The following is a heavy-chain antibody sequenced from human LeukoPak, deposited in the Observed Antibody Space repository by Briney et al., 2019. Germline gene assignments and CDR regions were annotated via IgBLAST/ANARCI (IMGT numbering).Heavy chain of an antibody. D-gene: IGHD3-16*01. J-gene: IGHJ6*03. CDR3: AKDLGQARNYYYMDV. CDR1: GFTFSSYG. CDR2: IWYDGSNK. V-gene: IGHV3-33*06. Sequence: GGCLRLSCAASGFTFSSYGMHWVRQAPGKGLEWEAVIWYDGSNKYYADSVKGRFTISRDNSKNTLYLQMNSLRAEDTAVYYCAKDLGQARNYYYMDVWGKGTTVTVSS.